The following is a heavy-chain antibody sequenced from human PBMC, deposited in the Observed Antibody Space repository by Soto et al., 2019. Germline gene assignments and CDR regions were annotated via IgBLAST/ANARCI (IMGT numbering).Heavy chain of an antibody. CDR3: ARGPIERWLQLNWFDP. CDR2: IYYSGST. J-gene: IGHJ5*02. V-gene: IGHV4-59*02. D-gene: IGHD1-1*01. CDR1: GGSVSSYY. Sequence: XTLSLTCTVSGGSVSSYYWSWIRQPPGKGLEWIGYIYYSGSTNYNPSLKSRVTISVETSKNQFSLKLSSVTAADTAVYYCARGPIERWLQLNWFDPWGQGTLGTVSS.